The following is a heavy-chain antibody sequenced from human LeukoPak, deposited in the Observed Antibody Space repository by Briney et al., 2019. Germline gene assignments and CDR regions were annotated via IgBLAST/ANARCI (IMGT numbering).Heavy chain of an antibody. CDR3: ASSLGTTTDFDY. CDR2: IYTSGST. V-gene: IGHV4-61*02. D-gene: IGHD1-14*01. J-gene: IGHJ4*02. Sequence: ASQTLSLICTVSGGSISSGSYYWSWIREPAGKGLEWIGRIYTSGSTNYNASLKSRVTISVDMSKNQFSLKLSSVTAADTAVYYCASSLGTTTDFDYWGQGTLVTVSS. CDR1: GGSISSGSYY.